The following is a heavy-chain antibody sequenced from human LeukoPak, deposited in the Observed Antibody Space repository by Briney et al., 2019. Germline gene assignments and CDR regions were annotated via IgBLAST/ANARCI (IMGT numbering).Heavy chain of an antibody. Sequence: PSQTLSLTCSVSRGSISSGGYCWSWIRQHPGQGLEWIGYIYYSGSTYYNPSLKSRVTVSVDTSKNQFSLKLSSVTAGDTAVYYCARALYDSSGDYYFDYWGQGTLVTVSS. J-gene: IGHJ4*02. V-gene: IGHV4-31*03. D-gene: IGHD3-22*01. CDR3: ARALYDSSGDYYFDY. CDR2: IYYSGST. CDR1: RGSISSGGYC.